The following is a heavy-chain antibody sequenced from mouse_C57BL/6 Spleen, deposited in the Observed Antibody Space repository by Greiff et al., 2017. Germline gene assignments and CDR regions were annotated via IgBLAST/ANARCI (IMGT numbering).Heavy chain of an antibody. V-gene: IGHV6-3*01. CDR2: IRLKSDNYAT. J-gene: IGHJ2*01. Sequence: EVMLVESGGGLVQPGGPMKLSCVASGFTFSNYWMNWVRQSPEKGLEWVAQIRLKSDNYATDYAESVKGRFTISRDDSKSSVYLQMNNLRAEDTGIYYCTLTGPGYWGQGTTLTVSS. CDR1: GFTFSNYW. CDR3: TLTGPGY. D-gene: IGHD4-1*01.